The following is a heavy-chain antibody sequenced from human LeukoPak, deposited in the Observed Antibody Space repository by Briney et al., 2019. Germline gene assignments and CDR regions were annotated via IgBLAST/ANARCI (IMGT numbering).Heavy chain of an antibody. CDR2: VGGDGHVT. J-gene: IGHJ4*02. Sequence: GGSLRLSCAASGFSFRTYVLSWVRRAPGKGLAWVSSVGGDGHVTYYADSVKGRFTISRDNSKNTLYLQMNSLRAEDTAVYYCARVITFGGVIALDYWGQGTLVTVSS. CDR3: ARVITFGGVIALDY. D-gene: IGHD3-16*02. CDR1: GFSFRTYV. V-gene: IGHV3-23*01.